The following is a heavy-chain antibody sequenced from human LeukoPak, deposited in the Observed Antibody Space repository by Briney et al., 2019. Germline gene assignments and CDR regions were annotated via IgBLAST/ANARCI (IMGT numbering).Heavy chain of an antibody. J-gene: IGHJ4*02. CDR3: ARGGNSGSYFNDFDY. CDR1: GYTFTSYY. CDR2: INPSGGGT. Sequence: ASVKVSCKASGYTFTSYYMHWVRQAPGQGLEWMGIINPSGGGTSYAQKFQGRVTMTRDTSTSTAYMELSSLRSEDTAVYYCARGGNSGSYFNDFDYWGQGTLVNVSS. V-gene: IGHV1-46*01. D-gene: IGHD1-26*01.